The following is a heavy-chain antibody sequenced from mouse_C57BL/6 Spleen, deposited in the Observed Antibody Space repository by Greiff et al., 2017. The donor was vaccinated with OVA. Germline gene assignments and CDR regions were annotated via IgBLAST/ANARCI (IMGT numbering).Heavy chain of an antibody. V-gene: IGHV1-26*01. CDR3: ARGEVYYYGSSYEFAY. CDR1: GYTFTDYY. CDR2: INPNNGGT. D-gene: IGHD1-1*01. J-gene: IGHJ3*01. Sequence: EVQLQQSGPELVKPGASVKISCKASGYTFTDYYMNWVKQSHGKSLEWIGDINPNNGGTSYNQKFKGKATLTVDKSSSTAYMELRSLTSEDSAVYYCARGEVYYYGSSYEFAYWGQGTLVTVSA.